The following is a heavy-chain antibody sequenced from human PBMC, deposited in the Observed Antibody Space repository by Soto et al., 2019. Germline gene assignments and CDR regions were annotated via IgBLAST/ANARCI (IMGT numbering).Heavy chain of an antibody. CDR2: IIPLFGTA. CDR3: ARTLSVYMDDAFDI. D-gene: IGHD3-16*01. Sequence: QVQLVQSGAEVKKPGSSVKVSCKASGGTFSNYAISWVRQAPGQGLEWMGGIIPLFGTANYAQKFQGRVTITADESTSTAYMELSSLRSEDTAVYYCARTLSVYMDDAFDIWGQGTMVTVSS. V-gene: IGHV1-69*12. J-gene: IGHJ3*02. CDR1: GGTFSNYA.